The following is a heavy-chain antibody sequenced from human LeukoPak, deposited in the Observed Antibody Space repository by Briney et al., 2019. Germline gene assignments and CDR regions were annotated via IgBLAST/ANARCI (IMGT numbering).Heavy chain of an antibody. J-gene: IGHJ4*02. CDR2: IIPIFGTA. Sequence: GSSXXXSCKASGGTFSSYAISWVRQAPGQGLEWMGRIIPIFGTANYAQKFQGRVTITTDESTSTAYMELSSLRSEDTAVYYCASSAFYYDSSGYILDYWGQGTLVTVSS. CDR3: ASSAFYYDSSGYILDY. CDR1: GGTFSSYA. D-gene: IGHD3-22*01. V-gene: IGHV1-69*05.